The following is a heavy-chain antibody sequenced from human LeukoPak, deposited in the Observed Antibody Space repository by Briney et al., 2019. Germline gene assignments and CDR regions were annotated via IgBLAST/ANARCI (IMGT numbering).Heavy chain of an antibody. V-gene: IGHV3-30*03. CDR1: GFTFSRYW. J-gene: IGHJ4*02. Sequence: GGSLRLSCAASGFTFSRYWMSWVRQAPGKGLEWVAVISYDGSNKYYADSVKGRFTISRDNSKNTLYLQMNSLRAEDTAVYYCARERYYFDYWGQGTLVTVSS. CDR3: ARERYYFDY. CDR2: ISYDGSNK.